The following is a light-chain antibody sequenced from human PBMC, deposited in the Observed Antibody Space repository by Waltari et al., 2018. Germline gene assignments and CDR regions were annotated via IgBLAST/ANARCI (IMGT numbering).Light chain of an antibody. CDR3: MQTLQTPYT. Sequence: DIVMTQSPLSLPVTPGEPASLPCRSDQSLLHSNGYRYLDGYLQKPGQSPQLLIYLGSHRASGVPDRFSGSGSGTDFTLRISRVEAEDVGVYYCMQTLQTPYTFGQGTKLDSK. CDR1: QSLLHSNGYRY. V-gene: IGKV2-28*01. J-gene: IGKJ2*01. CDR2: LGS.